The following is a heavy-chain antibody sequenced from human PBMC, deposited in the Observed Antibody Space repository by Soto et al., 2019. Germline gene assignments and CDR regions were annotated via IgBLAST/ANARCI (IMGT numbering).Heavy chain of an antibody. V-gene: IGHV4-39*01. Sequence: SETLSLTCTVSGGSISSRGYYWGWIRQPPGKGLEWIGTIYYSGSTYYNPSLKSRVTISVDTSKNQLSLKLSSVTAADTAVYYCAIRSPVYSRAAGSWFDPWGQETLVTVSS. CDR1: GGSISSRGYY. CDR2: IYYSGST. J-gene: IGHJ5*02. D-gene: IGHD6-6*01. CDR3: AIRSPVYSRAAGSWFDP.